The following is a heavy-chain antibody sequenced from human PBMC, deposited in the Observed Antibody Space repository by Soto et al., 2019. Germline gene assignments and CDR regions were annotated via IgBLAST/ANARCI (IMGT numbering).Heavy chain of an antibody. D-gene: IGHD5-12*01. V-gene: IGHV1-2*02. CDR3: ARESGGATATLDYYYFYMDV. CDR2: MNPNSGDT. J-gene: IGHJ6*03. CDR1: GYRFSDYY. Sequence: QVQLVQSGAEVKKPGASVTVSCKASGYRFSDYYLHWVRQAPGQGPEWMGWMNPNSGDTKYAQKFRGRVTMTRDTSVRTAFMELNWLKSDDTAVYYCARESGGATATLDYYYFYMDVWGIGTTVTDSS.